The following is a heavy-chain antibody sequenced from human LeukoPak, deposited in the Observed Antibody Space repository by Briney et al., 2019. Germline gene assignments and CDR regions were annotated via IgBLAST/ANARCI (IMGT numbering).Heavy chain of an antibody. Sequence: SVKVSCKASGGTFSSYAISWVRQAPGQGLEWMGGIIPTFGTANYAQKFQGRVTITADESTSTAYMELSSLRSEDTAVYYCAFGVVVPAAMNAFDIWGQGTMVTVSS. CDR2: IIPTFGTA. CDR1: GGTFSSYA. CDR3: AFGVVVPAAMNAFDI. J-gene: IGHJ3*02. V-gene: IGHV1-69*01. D-gene: IGHD2-2*01.